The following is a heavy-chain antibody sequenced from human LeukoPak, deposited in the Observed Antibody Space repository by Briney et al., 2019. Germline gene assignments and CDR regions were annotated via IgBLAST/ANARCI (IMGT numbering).Heavy chain of an antibody. J-gene: IGHJ6*03. D-gene: IGHD2-15*01. CDR1: GCTFSSYN. CDR3: ATATGCGGGGCEISHFYYYYHMDV. Sequence: GGSLRLSCAASGCTFSSYNRNWVRQAPGKGLEWVSAINNSSSYIYYADPVKGRFIILRDNAKNSLYLLMNSLTADDGAVYECATATGCGGGGCEISHFYYYYHMDVWGKGTSVTVSS. V-gene: IGHV3-21*01. CDR2: INNSSSYI.